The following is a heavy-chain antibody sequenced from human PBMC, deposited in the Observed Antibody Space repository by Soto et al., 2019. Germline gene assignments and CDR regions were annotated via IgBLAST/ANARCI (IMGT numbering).Heavy chain of an antibody. D-gene: IGHD4-17*01. CDR3: ATMGTPVTGLYYFDY. CDR1: GGSISSGNYY. CDR2: ISYSGTT. Sequence: QVQLQESGPGLVKPSQTLSLTCTVSGGSISSGNYYWSWIRQPPGKGLECIGFISYSGTTYYNASLWSRASISVDTSKNQFSLDLNSVTAADTAVYYWATMGTPVTGLYYFDYWGQGTLVTVSS. J-gene: IGHJ4*02. V-gene: IGHV4-30-4*01.